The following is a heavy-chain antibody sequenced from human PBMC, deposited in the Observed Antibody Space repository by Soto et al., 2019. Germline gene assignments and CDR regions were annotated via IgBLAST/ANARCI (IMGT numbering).Heavy chain of an antibody. CDR1: GCSISSYY. CDR3: ARNRDGYNPYCFDY. J-gene: IGHJ4*02. D-gene: IGHD5-12*01. CDR2: IDYSGSP. V-gene: IGHV4-59*01. Sequence: SETLSLTCTVSGCSISSYYCTLIRQPPGKGLEWIGYIDYSGSPNYNPSRKSRVSISVDTSKKQFSLKLSSVTAAATAVYYCARNRDGYNPYCFDYWGQGTLVTVSS.